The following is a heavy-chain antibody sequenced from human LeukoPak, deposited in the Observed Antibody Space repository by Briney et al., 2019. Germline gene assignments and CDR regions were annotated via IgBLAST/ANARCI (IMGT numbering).Heavy chain of an antibody. Sequence: GGSLRLSCAASGFTFSNAWMNWVRQAPGKGLEWVSAIRDSGSSIHYADSMKGRFTTSRDNSKNTLYLQMNSLRAEDTAVYYCAKGGDGYNYYFDYWGQETLVTVSS. CDR3: AKGGDGYNYYFDY. D-gene: IGHD5-24*01. CDR2: IRDSGSSI. J-gene: IGHJ4*02. V-gene: IGHV3-23*01. CDR1: GFTFSNAW.